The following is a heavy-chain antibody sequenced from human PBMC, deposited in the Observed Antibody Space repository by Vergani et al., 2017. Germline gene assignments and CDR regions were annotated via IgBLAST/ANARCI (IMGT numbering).Heavy chain of an antibody. CDR3: ASGKYYSDSTSHFRGRYFDV. Sequence: QVQLQESGPGLVKPPGTLSLTCAVSGGSISSSNWWSWVRQPPGEGLEWIGSIYNSGNGDSSSSLKSRVTISADTSKNQFSLRLTSVTAADTAVYYCASGKYYSDSTSHFRGRYFDVWGRGTLVTVPS. CDR2: IYNSGNG. J-gene: IGHJ2*01. CDR1: GGSISSSNW. D-gene: IGHD3-16*01. V-gene: IGHV4-4*03.